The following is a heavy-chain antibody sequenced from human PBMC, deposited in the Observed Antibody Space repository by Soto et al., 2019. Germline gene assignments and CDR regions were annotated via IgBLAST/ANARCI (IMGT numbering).Heavy chain of an antibody. D-gene: IGHD5-18*01. V-gene: IGHV3-66*01. CDR2: IYSGGST. CDR3: GRDQGYSHY. CDR1: GFTFNTYP. J-gene: IGHJ4*02. Sequence: PGGSLRLSCAASGFTFNTYPMSWVRQTPGKGLEWVSVIYSGGSTYYADSVKGRFTISRDNSKNTLYLQMNSLRAEDTAVYYCGRDQGYSHYWGQGTLVTV.